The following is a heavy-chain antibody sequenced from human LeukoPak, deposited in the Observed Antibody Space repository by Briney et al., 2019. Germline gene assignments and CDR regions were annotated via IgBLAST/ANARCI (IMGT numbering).Heavy chain of an antibody. CDR2: IYYSGST. J-gene: IGHJ5*02. CDR1: GGSISSYY. CDR3: ARAASGGSYDNWFDP. Sequence: SETLSLTCTVSGGSISSYYWSWIRQPPGKGLEWIGYIYYSGSTNYNPSLKSRVTISVDTSKNQFSLKLSSVTAADTAVYYCARAASGGSYDNWFDPWGQGTLVTVSS. D-gene: IGHD1-26*01. V-gene: IGHV4-59*01.